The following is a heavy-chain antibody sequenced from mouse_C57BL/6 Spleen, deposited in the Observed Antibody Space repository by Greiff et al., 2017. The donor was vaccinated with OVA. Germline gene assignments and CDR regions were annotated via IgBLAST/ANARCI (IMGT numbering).Heavy chain of an antibody. J-gene: IGHJ1*03. CDR3: ARGYGSSYDWYFDV. CDR1: GYSITSGYY. V-gene: IGHV3-6*01. CDR2: ISYDGSN. Sequence: EVKLQESGPGLVKPSQSLSLTCSVTGYSITSGYYWNWIRQFPGNKLAWMGYISYDGSNNYNPSLKNRISITRDTSKNQFFLKLNSVTTEDTATYYCARGYGSSYDWYFDVWGTGTTVTVSS. D-gene: IGHD1-1*01.